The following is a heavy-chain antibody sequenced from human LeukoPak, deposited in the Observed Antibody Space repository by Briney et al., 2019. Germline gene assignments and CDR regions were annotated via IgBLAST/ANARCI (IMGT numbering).Heavy chain of an antibody. Sequence: SETLSLTCAVYGGSFSGCYWSWIRRPPGKGLEWIGEINHSGSTNYNPSLKSRVTISVDTSKNQFSLKLSSVTAADTAVYYCARGQAPWFGESTYFDYWGQGTLVTVSS. CDR3: ARGQAPWFGESTYFDY. CDR1: GGSFSGCY. J-gene: IGHJ4*02. CDR2: INHSGST. D-gene: IGHD3-10*01. V-gene: IGHV4-34*01.